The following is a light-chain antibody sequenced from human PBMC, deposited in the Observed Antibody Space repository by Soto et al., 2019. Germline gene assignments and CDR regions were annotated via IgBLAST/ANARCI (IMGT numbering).Light chain of an antibody. V-gene: IGLV2-18*02. CDR2: EVT. CDR3: SSYTNSGSVV. CDR1: SSDVGYYNR. Sequence: QSALTQPPSVSGSPGQSVTISCTGTSSDVGYYNRVSWYQQPPGTAPKLMIYEVTNRPSGVADRFSGSKSGNTASLTISGLQAEDEADYFFSSYTNSGSVVFGGGTKLTV. J-gene: IGLJ2*01.